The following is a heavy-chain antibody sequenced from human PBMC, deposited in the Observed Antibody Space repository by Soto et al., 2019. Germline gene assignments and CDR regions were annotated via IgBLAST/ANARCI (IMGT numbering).Heavy chain of an antibody. CDR1: GGSVSSGSYY. D-gene: IGHD2-15*01. J-gene: IGHJ5*01. Sequence: SETLSLTCTVSGGSVSSGSYYWSWIRQPPGKGLEWIGYIYYSGSTNYNPSLKSRVTISVDTSKNQFSLKLSSVTAADTAAYYCARDGCSGGSCYGWFDPWGQGTLVTVSS. CDR3: ARDGCSGGSCYGWFDP. V-gene: IGHV4-61*01. CDR2: IYYSGST.